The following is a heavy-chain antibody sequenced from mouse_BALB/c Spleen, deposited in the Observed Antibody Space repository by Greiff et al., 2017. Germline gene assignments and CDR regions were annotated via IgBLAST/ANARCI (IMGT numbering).Heavy chain of an antibody. Sequence: EVKLMESGGGLVQPGGSLKLSCAASGFTFSSYGMSWVRQTPDKRLELVATINSNGGSTYYPDSVKGRFTISRDNAKNTLYLQMSSLKSEDTAMYYCARDDGYYGSAWFAYWGQGTLGTVSA. D-gene: IGHD1-2*01. CDR2: INSNGGST. V-gene: IGHV5-6-3*01. J-gene: IGHJ3*01. CDR3: ARDDGYYGSAWFAY. CDR1: GFTFSSYG.